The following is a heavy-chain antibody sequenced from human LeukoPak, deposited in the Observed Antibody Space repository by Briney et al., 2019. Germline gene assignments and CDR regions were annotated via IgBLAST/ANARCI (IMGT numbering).Heavy chain of an antibody. D-gene: IGHD3-10*01. CDR2: VYYTGSI. J-gene: IGHJ5*02. CDR3: ARGSSSGSYHPLDP. Sequence: SETLSLTCTVSGGSISSYSWSWIRQPPGKGLEWVGYVYYTGSINYNPSLRSRVTISVDTSKNQFSLKLSSVTAADTAVYYCARGSSSGSYHPLDPWGQGTLVTVSS. V-gene: IGHV4-59*01. CDR1: GGSISSYS.